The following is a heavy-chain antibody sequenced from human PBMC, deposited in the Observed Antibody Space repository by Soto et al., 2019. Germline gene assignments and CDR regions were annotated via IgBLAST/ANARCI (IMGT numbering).Heavy chain of an antibody. CDR3: ARDVRVGEPDYFDD. CDR2: IGADGTHK. D-gene: IGHD1-26*01. CDR1: GFIIPCCA. Sequence: QVRLVESGGGVVQPGRSLRLSCAASGFIIPCCAIHWIRQSPGKGLEWVAVIGADGTHKYYGDSVQGRFTISRDTSQNMVFLQMDSLTAQETALYYCARDVRVGEPDYFDDWGQGTLVSGSS. J-gene: IGHJ4*02. V-gene: IGHV3-30*01.